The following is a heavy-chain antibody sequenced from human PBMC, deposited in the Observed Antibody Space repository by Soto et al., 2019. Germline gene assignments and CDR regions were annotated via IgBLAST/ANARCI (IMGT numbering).Heavy chain of an antibody. D-gene: IGHD6-13*01. CDR3: THTRYFSSSRGVIDY. CDR1: GFSLITSGEG. CDR2: IYWDDDK. J-gene: IGHJ4*02. V-gene: IGHV2-5*02. Sequence: QITLKESGPAVVKPTQTLTLTCTFSGFSLITSGEGVGWIRQPPGEALEWLVLIYWDDDKRYSPSLQSRLTITKGTSDNQVVITMNNIDPVDTATYDCTHTRYFSSSRGVIDYWGQGTLVTVSS.